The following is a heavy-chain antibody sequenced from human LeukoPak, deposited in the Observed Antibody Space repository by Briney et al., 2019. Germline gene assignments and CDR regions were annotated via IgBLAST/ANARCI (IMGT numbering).Heavy chain of an antibody. J-gene: IGHJ4*02. CDR1: GYTFTGYY. D-gene: IGHD5-18*01. CDR2: INPDSGGT. V-gene: IGHV1-2*02. Sequence: GASVKVSCKASGYTFTGYYIHWVRQAPGQGLEWMGWINPDSGGTNFPQKFQGRVTMTRDTSISTAYMELSRLRSDDTAVCHCARGDSYGYTSGFDYWGQGTLVTVSS. CDR3: ARGDSYGYTSGFDY.